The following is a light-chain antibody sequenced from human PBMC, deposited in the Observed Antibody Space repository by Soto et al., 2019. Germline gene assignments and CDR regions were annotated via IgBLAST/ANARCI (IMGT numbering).Light chain of an antibody. J-gene: IGLJ2*01. CDR1: SSDVGGYNY. Sequence: QSALTQPPSASGSPGQSVTISCTGTSSDVGGYNYVSWYQHHPGKAPKLIISEVTKRPSGVPDRFSGSKSGNTDSLTVSGLQPQDEADDDYSSFAGNNNLVFGGGTKLTVL. CDR3: SSFAGNNNLV. V-gene: IGLV2-8*01. CDR2: EVT.